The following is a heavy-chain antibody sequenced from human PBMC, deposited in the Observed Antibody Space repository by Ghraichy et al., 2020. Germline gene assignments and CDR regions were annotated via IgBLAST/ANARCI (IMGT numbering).Heavy chain of an antibody. CDR2: IYTDDRT. J-gene: IGHJ4*02. Sequence: GESLNISCAASGFTVSGHYMAWVRQGPGKGLEWVSVIYTDDRTFYGDSVKGRFTISRDNSKNTLCLRLDNLRPEDTAVYYCARGGISSSIFYYWGQGTLVTVSS. D-gene: IGHD6-13*01. CDR3: ARGGISSSIFYY. V-gene: IGHV3-66*02. CDR1: GFTVSGHY.